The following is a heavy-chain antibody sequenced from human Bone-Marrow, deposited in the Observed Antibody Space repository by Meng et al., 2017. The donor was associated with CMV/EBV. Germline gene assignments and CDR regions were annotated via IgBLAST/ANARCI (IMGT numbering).Heavy chain of an antibody. Sequence: GESLKISCKGSGYSFTSYWIGWVRQMPGKGLEWMGIIYPGDSDTRYSPSFQGQVTISADKSIRTAYLKWSSLKASGTAMYYCARWVGGGGGRQDIVVVPAATEYFQHWGQGTLATVSS. V-gene: IGHV5-51*01. D-gene: IGHD2-2*01. CDR3: ARWVGGGGGRQDIVVVPAATEYFQH. CDR1: GYSFTSYW. CDR2: IYPGDSDT. J-gene: IGHJ1*01.